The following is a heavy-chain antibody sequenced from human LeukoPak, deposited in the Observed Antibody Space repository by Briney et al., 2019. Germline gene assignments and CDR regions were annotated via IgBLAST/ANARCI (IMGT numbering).Heavy chain of an antibody. CDR1: GFTFTDYW. CDR3: ARGAGTGNYYAY. Sequence: PGGSLRLSCAASGFTFTDYWMTWVRQAPGKGLEWVANINPDGSGKWYVDSVRGRFTISRDNARNSLYLQMNGLRADDTAVYYCARGAGTGNYYAYWGQGTLVTVSS. V-gene: IGHV3-7*01. D-gene: IGHD1-1*01. J-gene: IGHJ4*02. CDR2: INPDGSGK.